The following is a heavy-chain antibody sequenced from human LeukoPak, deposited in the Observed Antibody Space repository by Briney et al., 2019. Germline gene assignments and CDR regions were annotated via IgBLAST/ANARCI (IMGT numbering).Heavy chain of an antibody. Sequence: ASVKVSCKASGYTFTSYGISWVRQAPGQGLEWMGWISAYNGNTNYAQKLQGRVTMTTDTSTSTAYMELRSLRSDDTAVYYSARSKPVESWFDPWGQGTLVTVSS. V-gene: IGHV1-18*04. J-gene: IGHJ5*02. CDR3: ARSKPVESWFDP. CDR2: ISAYNGNT. D-gene: IGHD1-14*01. CDR1: GYTFTSYG.